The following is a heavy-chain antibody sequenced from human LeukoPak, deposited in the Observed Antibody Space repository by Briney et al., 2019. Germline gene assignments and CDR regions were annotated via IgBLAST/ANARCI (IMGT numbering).Heavy chain of an antibody. D-gene: IGHD3-22*01. CDR1: GFTFSSYG. CDR2: IWYDGSNK. V-gene: IGHV3-30*19. CDR3: ARDPGYYDSRELDY. Sequence: SGGSLRLSCAASGFTFSSYGMHWVRQAPGKGLEWVAVIWYDGSNKYYADSVKGRFTISRDNSKNTLYLQMNSLRAEDTAVYYCARDPGYYDSRELDYWGQGTLVTVSS. J-gene: IGHJ4*02.